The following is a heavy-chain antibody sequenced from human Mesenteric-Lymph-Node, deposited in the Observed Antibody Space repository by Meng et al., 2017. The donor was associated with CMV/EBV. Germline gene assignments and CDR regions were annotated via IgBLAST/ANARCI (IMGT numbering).Heavy chain of an antibody. Sequence: ASVKVSCKASGYTFTSYGISWVRQAPGQGLEWMGIINPSGGSTSYAQKFQGRVTMTRDTSTSTVYMELSSLRSEDTAVYYCARAHYDFWSGYYPPSDYWGQGTLVTVSS. CDR1: GYTFTSYG. J-gene: IGHJ4*02. CDR2: INPSGGST. D-gene: IGHD3-3*01. CDR3: ARAHYDFWSGYYPPSDY. V-gene: IGHV1-46*01.